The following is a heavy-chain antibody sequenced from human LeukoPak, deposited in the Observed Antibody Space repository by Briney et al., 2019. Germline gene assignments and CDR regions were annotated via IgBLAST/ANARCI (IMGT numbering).Heavy chain of an antibody. J-gene: IGHJ5*02. CDR1: GFTFSSYA. CDR3: AKSVLHSSGWYGGDWFDP. V-gene: IGHV3-30*18. CDR2: ISYDGSNK. Sequence: PGGSLRLSCAASGFTFSSYAMSWVRQAPGKGLEWVAVISYDGSNKYYADSVKGRFTISRDNSKNTLYLQMNSLRAEDTAVYYCAKSVLHSSGWYGGDWFDPWGQGTLVTVSS. D-gene: IGHD6-19*01.